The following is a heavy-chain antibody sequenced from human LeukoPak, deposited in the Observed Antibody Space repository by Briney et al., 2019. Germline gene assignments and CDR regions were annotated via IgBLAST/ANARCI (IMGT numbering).Heavy chain of an antibody. CDR3: TTDQPIVVVIAVSPADYFYMDV. D-gene: IGHD2-21*01. CDR2: IKSKTDGGTT. J-gene: IGHJ6*03. CDR1: GFTFSNAW. V-gene: IGHV3-15*01. Sequence: GGSLRLSCAASGFTFSNAWMSWVRQAPGKGLEWVGRIKSKTDGGTTDYAAPVKGRFTISRDDSKKTLYLQMNSLKTEDTAVYYCTTDQPIVVVIAVSPADYFYMDVWGKGTTVTVSS.